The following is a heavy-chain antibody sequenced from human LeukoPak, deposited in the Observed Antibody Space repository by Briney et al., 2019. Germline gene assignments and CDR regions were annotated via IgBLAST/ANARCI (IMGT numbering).Heavy chain of an antibody. CDR2: IYPGDSDT. Sequence: GESLKISCKSSGYSFTSYWIGWVRQMPGKGLEWMGIIYPGDSDTRYSPSFQGQVTISADKSISTAFLQWSSLKASDTAMYYCARQGSSGSSWFDPWGQGTLVTVSS. V-gene: IGHV5-51*01. J-gene: IGHJ5*02. CDR1: GYSFTSYW. D-gene: IGHD6-19*01. CDR3: ARQGSSGSSWFDP.